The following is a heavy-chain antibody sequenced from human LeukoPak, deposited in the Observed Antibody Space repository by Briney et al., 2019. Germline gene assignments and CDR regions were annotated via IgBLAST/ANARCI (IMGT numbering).Heavy chain of an antibody. CDR3: ANYRSPATGIFDY. J-gene: IGHJ4*02. CDR2: ISASGGTT. D-gene: IGHD2-15*01. CDR1: GFTFSSFA. V-gene: IGHV3-23*01. Sequence: GGSLRLSCAASGFTFSSFAMRWVRRAPGQGLEWVSSISASGGTTYYADSVRGRFTISRDNSKNTLYLQMNSLRAEDTAVYYCANYRSPATGIFDYWGQGTLVIVSS.